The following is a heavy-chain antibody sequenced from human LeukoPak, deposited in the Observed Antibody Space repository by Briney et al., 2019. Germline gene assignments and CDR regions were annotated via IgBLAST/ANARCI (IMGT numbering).Heavy chain of an antibody. CDR1: GYSISSGYY. Sequence: SETLSLTCTVSGYSISSGYYWGWIRQPPGKGLEWIGSIYHSGSTYYNPSLKSRVTISVDTSKNQFSLKLSSVTAADTAVYYCAESRWGDYYGLGSYVNFDYWGQGTLVTVSS. J-gene: IGHJ4*02. D-gene: IGHD3-10*01. V-gene: IGHV4-38-2*02. CDR3: AESRWGDYYGLGSYVNFDY. CDR2: IYHSGST.